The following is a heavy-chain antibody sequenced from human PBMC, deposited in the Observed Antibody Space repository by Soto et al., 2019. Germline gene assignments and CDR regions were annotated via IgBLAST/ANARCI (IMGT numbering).Heavy chain of an antibody. CDR2: VTYNGDKT. J-gene: IGHJ4*02. V-gene: IGHV3-23*01. Sequence: QAPGKGLEWVSVVTYNGDKTYYADSVKGRFTISRDNSKDTVHLQMNSLRAEDTAVYYCARYIRGPTVSYFDFWGSGVLVTVSS. D-gene: IGHD5-18*01. CDR3: ARYIRGPTVSYFDF.